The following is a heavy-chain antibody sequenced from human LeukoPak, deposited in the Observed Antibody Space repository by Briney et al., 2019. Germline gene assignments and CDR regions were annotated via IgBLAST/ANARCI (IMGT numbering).Heavy chain of an antibody. Sequence: GGSLRLSCAASGFTFSSYWMHWVRHAPGKGLVWVSRINTDGSSTSYADSVKGRFTISRDNAKNTLYLQMNSLRAEDTAVYYCARGGVVPAATTGYWGQGTLVTVSS. CDR1: GFTFSSYW. CDR2: INTDGSST. D-gene: IGHD2-2*01. V-gene: IGHV3-74*01. CDR3: ARGGVVPAATTGY. J-gene: IGHJ4*02.